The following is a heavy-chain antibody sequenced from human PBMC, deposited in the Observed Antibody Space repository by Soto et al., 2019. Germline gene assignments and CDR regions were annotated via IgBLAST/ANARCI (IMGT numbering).Heavy chain of an antibody. D-gene: IGHD5-18*01. Sequence: QVQLQESGPGLVKPSQTLSLTCTVSGGSISSGDYYWGWIRQPPGKGLEWIGYIYYSGSTYYNPSLNSRVTISVDTSKNQFSLKLISVTAADTSVYYCARASPVVTDVWGQGTTVTVSS. CDR1: GGSISSGDYY. J-gene: IGHJ6*02. V-gene: IGHV4-30-4*01. CDR3: ARASPVVTDV. CDR2: IYYSGST.